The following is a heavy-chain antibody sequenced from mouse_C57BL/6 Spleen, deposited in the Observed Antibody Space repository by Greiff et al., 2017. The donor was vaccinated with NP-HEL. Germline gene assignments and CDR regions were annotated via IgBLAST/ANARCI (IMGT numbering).Heavy chain of an antibody. CDR1: GFSLTSYG. J-gene: IGHJ4*01. V-gene: IGHV2-5*01. CDR2: IWRGGST. Sequence: VKLVESGPGLVQPSQSLSITCTVSGFSLTSYGVHWVRQSPGKGLEWLGVIWRGGSTDYNAAFMSRLSITKDNSKSQVFFKMNSLQADDTAIYYCAKNPEGPYYYAMDYWGQGTSVTVSS. CDR3: AKNPEGPYYYAMDY.